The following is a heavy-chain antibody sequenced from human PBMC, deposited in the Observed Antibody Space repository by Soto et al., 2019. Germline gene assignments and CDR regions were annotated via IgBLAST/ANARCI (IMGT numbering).Heavy chain of an antibody. CDR2: IYYSGST. CDR3: ARIWAEYYDILTGYEYYFDY. J-gene: IGHJ4*02. CDR1: GGSISSGGYY. Sequence: SETLSLTCTVSGGSISSGGYYWSWIRQHPEKGLEWIGYIYYSGSTYYNPSLKSRVTISVDTSKNQFSLKLSSVTAADTAVYYCARIWAEYYDILTGYEYYFDYWGQGTLVTVSS. D-gene: IGHD3-9*01. V-gene: IGHV4-31*03.